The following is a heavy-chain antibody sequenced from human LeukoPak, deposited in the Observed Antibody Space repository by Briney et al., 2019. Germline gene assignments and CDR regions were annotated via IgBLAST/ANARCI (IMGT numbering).Heavy chain of an antibody. CDR2: IKEDGSEK. V-gene: IGHV3-7*01. CDR3: ARGGQYHY. J-gene: IGHJ4*02. CDR1: GFTFSNYW. Sequence: GGSLRLSCAASGFTFSNYWMTWVRQAPGKGLEWVANIKEDGSEKYYVDSVEGRFTISRDNAENSLYLQMNSLRAEDTAVYYYARGGQYHYWGQGTLVTVSS. D-gene: IGHD1-26*01.